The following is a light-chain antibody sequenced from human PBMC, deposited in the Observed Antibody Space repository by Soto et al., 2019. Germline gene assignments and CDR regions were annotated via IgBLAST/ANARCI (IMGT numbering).Light chain of an antibody. CDR2: EVT. CDR3: CSYARSNPLWV. J-gene: IGLJ3*02. Sequence: QSALTQPASVSGSPGQSITISCTGTSSDIGSYNLVSWYQHHPGKAPQLIIYEVTKRPSGVSGHFSGSKSGNTASLTISGLQAEDEADYYCCSYARSNPLWVFGGGTKLTVL. V-gene: IGLV2-23*02. CDR1: SSDIGSYNL.